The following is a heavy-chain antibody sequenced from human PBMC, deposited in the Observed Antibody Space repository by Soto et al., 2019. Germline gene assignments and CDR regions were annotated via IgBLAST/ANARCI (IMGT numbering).Heavy chain of an antibody. Sequence: PGGSLRLSCAASGFTFSSYAMSWVRQAPGKGLEWVSAISGSGGSTYYADSVKGRFTISRDNSKNTLYLQMNSLGAEDTAVYYCAKDFDYYYGMDVWGQGTTVTVSS. CDR3: AKDFDYYYGMDV. V-gene: IGHV3-23*01. CDR1: GFTFSSYA. J-gene: IGHJ6*02. CDR2: ISGSGGST.